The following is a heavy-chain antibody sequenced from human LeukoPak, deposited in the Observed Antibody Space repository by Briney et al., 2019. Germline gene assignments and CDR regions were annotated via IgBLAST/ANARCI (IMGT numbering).Heavy chain of an antibody. V-gene: IGHV3-53*01. CDR3: ARVGAAAGYYFDY. Sequence: PGGSLRLSCAASGFTVSSNYMSWVRQAPGKGLEWVSVIYSGGITYYADSVKGRFPISRDNSKNTLYLQMNSLRAEDTAVYYCARVGAAAGYYFDYWGQGTLVTVSS. CDR1: GFTVSSNY. D-gene: IGHD6-13*01. J-gene: IGHJ4*02. CDR2: IYSGGIT.